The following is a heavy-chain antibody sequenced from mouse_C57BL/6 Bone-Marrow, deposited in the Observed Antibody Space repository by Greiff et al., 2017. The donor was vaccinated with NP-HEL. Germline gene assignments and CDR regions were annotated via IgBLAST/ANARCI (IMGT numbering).Heavy chain of an antibody. Sequence: VQLQESGPGLVAPSQSLSITCPVSGFSFTSYAISWVRQPPGKGLEWLGVIWTGGGTNYNSALKSRLSISKDNSKSQVFLKMNSLQTDDTARDYCARLITTVVANWYFDVWGTGTTVTVSS. CDR1: GFSFTSYA. V-gene: IGHV2-9-1*01. CDR2: IWTGGGT. J-gene: IGHJ1*03. D-gene: IGHD1-1*01. CDR3: ARLITTVVANWYFDV.